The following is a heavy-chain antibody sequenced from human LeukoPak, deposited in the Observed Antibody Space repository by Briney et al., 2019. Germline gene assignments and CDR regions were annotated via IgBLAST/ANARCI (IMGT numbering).Heavy chain of an antibody. D-gene: IGHD3-10*01. J-gene: IGHJ4*02. CDR1: GGSINSHY. Sequence: SETLSLTCSVSGGSINSHYWSWIRQPPGKRLEWIGYIFNTGNTNYNPSLASRVTMSVDTSRAQFFLRLSPVTAADTAIYYCASRPADTTWYGVFDYWSQGTLVTISS. V-gene: IGHV4-59*11. CDR2: IFNTGNT. CDR3: ASRPADTTWYGVFDY.